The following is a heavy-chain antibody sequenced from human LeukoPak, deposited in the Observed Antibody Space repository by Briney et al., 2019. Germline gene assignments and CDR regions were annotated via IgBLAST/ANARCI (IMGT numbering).Heavy chain of an antibody. CDR1: AFTFSNYA. J-gene: IGHJ4*02. Sequence: GGSLRLSCAASAFTFSNYAMTWVRQAPGQGLEWVSTISGGGGTTYYADSVKGRFTLSRDNSKNTLYLQMNSLRAEDTAVYYCAKRTGNYFDYWGQGTLVTVSS. CDR2: ISGGGGTT. V-gene: IGHV3-23*01. D-gene: IGHD7-27*01. CDR3: AKRTGNYFDY.